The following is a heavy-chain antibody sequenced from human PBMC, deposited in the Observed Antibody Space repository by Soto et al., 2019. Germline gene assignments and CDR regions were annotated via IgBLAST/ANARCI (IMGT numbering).Heavy chain of an antibody. D-gene: IGHD3-3*02. V-gene: IGHV6-1*01. CDR2: TYYRSKWYN. CDR3: ASGSSILGGMDV. J-gene: IGHJ6*02. CDR1: GDSVSSNSAA. Sequence: QVQLQQSGPGLVKPSQTLSLTCAISGDSVSSNSAAWNWIRQSPSRGLEWQGRTYYRSKWYNDYTVSVKSRITINPDTAKNQSSLQQHSVPPEDTAVYYCASGSSILGGMDVWGQGTTVTVSS.